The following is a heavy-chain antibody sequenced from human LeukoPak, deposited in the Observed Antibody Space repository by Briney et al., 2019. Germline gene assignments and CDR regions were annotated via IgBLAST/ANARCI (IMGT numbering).Heavy chain of an antibody. D-gene: IGHD3-10*01. Sequence: PSETLSLTCAVSGGSISSGGYSWSWIRQPPGKGLEWIGYIYHSGSTYYNPSLKSRVTISVDRSKNQFSLKLSSVTAADTAVYYCARAPRFPDYYGSGSYFHHYFDYWGQGTLVTVSS. CDR2: IYHSGST. V-gene: IGHV4-30-2*01. CDR3: ARAPRFPDYYGSGSYFHHYFDY. J-gene: IGHJ4*02. CDR1: GGSISSGGYS.